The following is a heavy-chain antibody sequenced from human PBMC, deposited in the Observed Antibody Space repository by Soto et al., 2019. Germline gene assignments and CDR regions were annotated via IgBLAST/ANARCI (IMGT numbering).Heavy chain of an antibody. J-gene: IGHJ4*02. CDR3: LRDFGTHLEVFAY. Sequence: GGSLRLCCAASGLTFSSYAISLVRQAPGKGLEWVSAISGSGGSTYYADSVKGRFTISRDNSKNTLYLQMNSLRAEDTAVYYCLRDFGTHLEVFAYWGQGTLVLVSS. D-gene: IGHD1-1*01. V-gene: IGHV3-23*01. CDR1: GLTFSSYA. CDR2: ISGSGGST.